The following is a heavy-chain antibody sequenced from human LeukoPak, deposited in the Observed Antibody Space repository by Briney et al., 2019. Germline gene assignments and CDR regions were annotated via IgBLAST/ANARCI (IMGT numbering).Heavy chain of an antibody. CDR3: AKGPVSGSRSPLDY. D-gene: IGHD1-26*01. Sequence: GGPLSPSCEASGLTFSSYGLQWVGQAPAKGLEWVAVIWYDGSNKYYADSVKGPFTISRDNSKNTLYLEMISLRIEDTAVYYCAKGPVSGSRSPLDYWGQGTLVTVSS. V-gene: IGHV3-30*02. J-gene: IGHJ4*02. CDR2: IWYDGSNK. CDR1: GLTFSSYG.